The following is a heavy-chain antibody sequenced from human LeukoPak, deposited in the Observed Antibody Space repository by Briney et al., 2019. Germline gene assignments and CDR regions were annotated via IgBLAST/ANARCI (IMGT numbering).Heavy chain of an antibody. CDR3: ARDRRPARTYSGLFDC. CDR1: GFSCSTRG. D-gene: IGHD5-12*01. Sequence: GGSLRLSCAASGFSCSTRGMSWVRQAPGKGLEWVSAISGNDESTFYADSVKGRFTISRDNSRNTLYLQLSSLSAEDSAIYCCARDRRPARTYSGLFDCWGQGTLVTVSS. V-gene: IGHV3-23*01. J-gene: IGHJ4*02. CDR2: ISGNDEST.